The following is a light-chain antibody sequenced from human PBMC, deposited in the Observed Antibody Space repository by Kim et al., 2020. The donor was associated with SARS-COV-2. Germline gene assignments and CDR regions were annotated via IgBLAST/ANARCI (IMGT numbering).Light chain of an antibody. CDR1: QSVRRSY. J-gene: IGKJ2*01. V-gene: IGKV3-20*01. Sequence: LSAGERAHLSCSACQSVRRSYIAWLQQKPGQAPRLLINGASSRATGIPDRFSGSGSGTDFSLTISRLEPEDFAVYYCHQYGSSPYTFGQGTKLEI. CDR3: HQYGSSPYT. CDR2: GAS.